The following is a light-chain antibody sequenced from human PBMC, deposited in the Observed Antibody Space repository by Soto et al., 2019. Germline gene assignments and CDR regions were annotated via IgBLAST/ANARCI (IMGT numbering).Light chain of an antibody. CDR2: AAS. V-gene: IGKV1-8*01. J-gene: IGKJ1*01. Sequence: AIRMTQSPSSLSASTGDRVTITCRASQGISSYLAWYQQKPGKAPKLLIYAASTLQSGVPSRFSGSGSGTEFTLTISRLEPEDFAVYYCQQYGSSSWTFGQGTKVDIK. CDR1: QGISSY. CDR3: QQYGSSSWT.